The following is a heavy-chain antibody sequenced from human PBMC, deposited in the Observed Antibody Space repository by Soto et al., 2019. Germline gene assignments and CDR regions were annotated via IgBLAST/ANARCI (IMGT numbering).Heavy chain of an antibody. D-gene: IGHD2-21*01. V-gene: IGHV1-3*04. CDR3: AKGSQMWTPAY. Sequence: QVQLVQSGAEVKKPGASVKVSCKSSGYNFTDYAMHWVRQAPGQRLEWMGWISTGNGNTKYSQKFQGRVTITRDTSATAAYMELSSLRSDDTAVYYCAKGSQMWTPAYWGQGTLVTVSS. CDR1: GYNFTDYA. J-gene: IGHJ4*02. CDR2: ISTGNGNT.